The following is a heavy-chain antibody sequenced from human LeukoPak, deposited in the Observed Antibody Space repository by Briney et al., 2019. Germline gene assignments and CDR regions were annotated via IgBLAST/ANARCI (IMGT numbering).Heavy chain of an antibody. D-gene: IGHD6-13*01. CDR1: GYTFTSYD. V-gene: IGHV1-8*01. Sequence: GASVKVSCKASGYTFTSYDINWVQQATGQGLEWMGWMNPNSGNTGYAQKFQGRVTMTRNNSISTAYMGLSSLRSEDTAVYYCARARAGIAAAYAFDILVQGTMVTVSS. CDR2: MNPNSGNT. CDR3: ARARAGIAAAYAFDI. J-gene: IGHJ3*02.